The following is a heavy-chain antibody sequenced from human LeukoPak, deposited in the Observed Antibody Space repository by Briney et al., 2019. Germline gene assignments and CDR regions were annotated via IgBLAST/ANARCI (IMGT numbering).Heavy chain of an antibody. J-gene: IGHJ6*03. CDR1: GGSFSGYY. CDR2: INHSGST. V-gene: IGHV4-34*01. D-gene: IGHD2/OR15-2a*01. CDR3: ASLSMAHWYYYYYMDV. Sequence: SETLSLTRAVYGGSFSGYYWSWIRQPPGKGLEWIGEINHSGSTNYNPSLKSRVTISVDTSKNQFSLKLSSVTAADTAVYYCASLSMAHWYYYYYMDVWGKGTTVTVSS.